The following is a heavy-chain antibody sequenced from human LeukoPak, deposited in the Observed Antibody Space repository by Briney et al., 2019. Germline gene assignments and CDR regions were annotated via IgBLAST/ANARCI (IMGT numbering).Heavy chain of an antibody. CDR3: AKVEYSSGWSYYYYYYMDV. CDR2: IRYDGSNK. Sequence: GGSLRLSCAASGFTFSSYGMHWVRQAPGKGLEGVAFIRYDGSNKYYADSVKGRFTISRDNSKNTLYLQMNSMRAEDTAVYYCAKVEYSSGWSYYYYYYMDVWGKGTTVTVSS. CDR1: GFTFSSYG. V-gene: IGHV3-30*02. J-gene: IGHJ6*03. D-gene: IGHD6-19*01.